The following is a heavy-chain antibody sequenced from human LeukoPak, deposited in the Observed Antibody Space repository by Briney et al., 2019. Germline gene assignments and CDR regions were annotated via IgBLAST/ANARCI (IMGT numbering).Heavy chain of an antibody. CDR1: GFTFSSYE. CDR3: ARDYCSGASCYSHYYYYYMDV. D-gene: IGHD2-15*01. J-gene: IGHJ6*03. CDR2: ISSSGKNI. Sequence: GGSLRLSCAASGFTFSSYEMNWVRQAPGKGLEWVAYISSSGKNIYYADSGKGRCTISRDNAKNSLYLQMNGLRTEDPAVYYCARDYCSGASCYSHYYYYYMDVWGKGTTVTVSS. V-gene: IGHV3-48*03.